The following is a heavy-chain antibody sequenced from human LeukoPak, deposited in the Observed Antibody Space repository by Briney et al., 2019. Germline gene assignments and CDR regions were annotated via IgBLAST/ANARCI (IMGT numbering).Heavy chain of an antibody. J-gene: IGHJ4*02. V-gene: IGHV1-69*06. CDR1: GGTFSSYA. CDR3: ARGGYCSGGSCYPIDY. D-gene: IGHD2-15*01. Sequence: SVKVSCKASGGTFSSYAISWVRQAPGQGLQWMGRIIPIFGTANYAQKFQGRVTITADKSTSTAYMELSSLRSEDTAVYYCARGGYCSGGSCYPIDYWGQGTLVTVYS. CDR2: IIPIFGTA.